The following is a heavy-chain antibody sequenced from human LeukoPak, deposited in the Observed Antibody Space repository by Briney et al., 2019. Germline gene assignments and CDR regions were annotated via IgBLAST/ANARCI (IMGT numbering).Heavy chain of an antibody. D-gene: IGHD1-26*01. Sequence: GGSLRLSCVASGFTLDDYALHWVRQAPGKGLEWISLISGDGDNTYYADSVKGRFTISKDNSKNSLYLQMSSLRAEDTALYYCAKGVRSGTYYNCFDPWGQGTLVTVSS. CDR3: AKGVRSGTYYNCFDP. CDR1: GFTLDDYA. CDR2: ISGDGDNT. J-gene: IGHJ5*02. V-gene: IGHV3-43*02.